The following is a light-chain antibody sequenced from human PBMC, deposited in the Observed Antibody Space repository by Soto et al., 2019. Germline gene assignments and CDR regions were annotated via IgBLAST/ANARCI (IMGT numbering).Light chain of an antibody. CDR1: QSVLFSINQKNY. CDR3: QQYYTTPPT. V-gene: IGKV4-1*01. J-gene: IGKJ1*01. CDR2: WAS. Sequence: DIVLTQSPDSVAVSLGERATINCKSSQSVLFSINQKNYLAWYHQKPGQPPKLLIYWASIRESGVPTRFSGSGSGTNFTLTISSLQAEDAAVYYCQQYYTTPPTFGLGT.